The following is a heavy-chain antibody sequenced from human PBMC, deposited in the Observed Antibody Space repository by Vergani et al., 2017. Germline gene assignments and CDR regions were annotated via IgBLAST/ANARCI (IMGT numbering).Heavy chain of an antibody. CDR1: GFTFSSYA. CDR2: ISGSGGST. D-gene: IGHD3-10*01. Sequence: EVQLLESGGGLVQPGGSLRLSCAASGFTFSSYAMSWVRQAPGKGLEWVSAISGSGGSTYYADSVKGRFTISRDNSKNTLYLQMNSLRAEDTAMYYCVRDQVTMLRGSDALDIWGQGTMVTVSS. V-gene: IGHV3-23*01. J-gene: IGHJ3*02. CDR3: VRDQVTMLRGSDALDI.